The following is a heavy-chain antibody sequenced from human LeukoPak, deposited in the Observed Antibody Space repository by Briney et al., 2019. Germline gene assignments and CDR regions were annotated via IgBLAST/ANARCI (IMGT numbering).Heavy chain of an antibody. CDR2: IYTSGST. J-gene: IGHJ3*02. D-gene: IGHD3-22*01. CDR3: ASGDSSGYYPTSLGAFDI. V-gene: IGHV4-61*02. CDR1: GGSISSGSYY. Sequence: SETLSLTCTVSGGSISSGSYYWSWIRQPAGKGLEWIGRIYTSGSTNYNPSLKSRVTISVDTTKNQFSLKLSSVTAADTAVYYCASGDSSGYYPTSLGAFDIWGQGTMVTVSS.